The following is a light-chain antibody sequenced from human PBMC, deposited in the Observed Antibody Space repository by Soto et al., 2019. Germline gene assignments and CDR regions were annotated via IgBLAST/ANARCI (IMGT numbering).Light chain of an antibody. V-gene: IGKV3-15*01. CDR1: RTVGSY. CDR3: QDSYNWPRT. CDR2: GAS. J-gene: IGKJ1*01. Sequence: DIVLTQAADAGYLYTGRAASLACRAIRTVGSYLAWYQQKPGQAPRLLIYGASTRASGIPAWFSGSGSGTEFALTLSRLQSEAFALYICQDSYNWPRTFGQGTKVDI.